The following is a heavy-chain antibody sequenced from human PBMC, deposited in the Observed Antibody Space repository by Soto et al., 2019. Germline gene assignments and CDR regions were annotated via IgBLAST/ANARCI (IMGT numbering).Heavy chain of an antibody. D-gene: IGHD3-3*01. CDR1: GFSFVGYA. J-gene: IGHJ4*02. CDR2: ISGGGGST. Sequence: PVVSLRLSCAASGFSFVGYALTWVRLAPGKGLEWVASISGGGGSTYYADSVKGRFSISRDNSNRMVYLQMGSLTAGDTAVYYCAKMETFNGYYYDFDYWGQGTRVTV. V-gene: IGHV3-23*01. CDR3: AKMETFNGYYYDFDY.